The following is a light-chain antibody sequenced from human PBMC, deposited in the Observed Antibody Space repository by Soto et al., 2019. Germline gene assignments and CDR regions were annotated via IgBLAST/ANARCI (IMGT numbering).Light chain of an antibody. Sequence: EIVLTQSPGTLSLSPGERATLSCRASQSVSSSYLAWYQQKPGQAPRLLIYGASSGATGIPDRFSGSGSGTDFTLTISRLEPEDVAVYYCQHSGNSHGTFGQGTKV. CDR1: QSVSSSY. CDR3: QHSGNSHGT. CDR2: GAS. J-gene: IGKJ1*01. V-gene: IGKV3-20*01.